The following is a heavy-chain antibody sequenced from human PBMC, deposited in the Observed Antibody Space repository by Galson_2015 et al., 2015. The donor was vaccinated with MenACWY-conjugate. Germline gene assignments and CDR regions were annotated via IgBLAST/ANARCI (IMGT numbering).Heavy chain of an antibody. CDR1: GGSIISSKF. D-gene: IGHD3-10*01. V-gene: IGHV4-39*07. J-gene: IGHJ5*01. Sequence: SETLSLTCSVSGGSIISSKFWGWIRQAPGKGLEWIGSVYNDGSANYNPSLKSRVTISVDTSKNQFSLKLNSVTAADTAVYYCARDRYGGRAAGWFGPWGQGTPVTVSS. CDR3: ARDRYGGRAAGWFGP. CDR2: VYNDGSA.